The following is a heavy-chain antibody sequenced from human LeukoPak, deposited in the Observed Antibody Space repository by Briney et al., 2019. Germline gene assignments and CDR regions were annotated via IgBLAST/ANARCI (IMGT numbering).Heavy chain of an antibody. V-gene: IGHV3-30*02. CDR1: GFIFSNYG. Sequence: GGSLRLSCAASGFIFSNYGMHWVRQAPGKGLEWVAFVHNDETEIYYADSVKGRFTISRDNSKNTLYLQMSSLRDGDTAIYYCVKDTGRGDFWGQGTQVTVSS. CDR2: VHNDETEI. J-gene: IGHJ4*02. D-gene: IGHD1-14*01. CDR3: VKDTGRGDF.